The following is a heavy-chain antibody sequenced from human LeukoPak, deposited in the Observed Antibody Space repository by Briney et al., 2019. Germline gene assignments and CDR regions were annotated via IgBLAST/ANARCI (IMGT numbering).Heavy chain of an antibody. CDR2: ISDSGDYT. V-gene: IGHV3-23*01. CDR1: GFTFSSYA. CDR3: AKDTSIGKYCTDGVCYPFDY. Sequence: GGSLRLPCAGSGFTFSSYAISWVRQAPAQGLEWVSVISDSGDYTSYADSVRGRFTISRDNSRNTLYLQMISLRPEDTAVYYCAKDTSIGKYCTDGVCYPFDYWGQGTMVAVSS. D-gene: IGHD2-8*01. J-gene: IGHJ4*02.